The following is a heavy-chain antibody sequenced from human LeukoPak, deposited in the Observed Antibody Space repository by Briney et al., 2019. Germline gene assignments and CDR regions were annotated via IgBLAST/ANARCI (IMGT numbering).Heavy chain of an antibody. CDR3: ARGRDGYNQDYFDY. V-gene: IGHV1-69*13. CDR2: IIPIFGTA. D-gene: IGHD5-24*01. CDR1: GGTFSSYA. Sequence: VASVKVSCKASGGTFSSYAISWVRQAPGQGLEWMGGIIPIFGTANYAQKFQGRVTITADESTSTAYMELSSLRSEDTAVYYCARGRDGYNQDYFDYWGQGTLVTVSS. J-gene: IGHJ4*02.